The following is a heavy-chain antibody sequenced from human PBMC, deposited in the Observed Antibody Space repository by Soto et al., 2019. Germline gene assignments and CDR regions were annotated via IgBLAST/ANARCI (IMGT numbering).Heavy chain of an antibody. V-gene: IGHV6-1*01. CDR2: TYYRSKWYN. Sequence: SQTLSLTCAISGDSFSSNSAAWNWIRQSPSRGREWLGRTYYRSKWYNDYAVSVKSRITINPDTSKNQFSLQLNSVTPEDTAVYYCARDVPGYSSSWYGFDYWGQGTLVTVSS. CDR3: ARDVPGYSSSWYGFDY. D-gene: IGHD6-13*01. J-gene: IGHJ4*02. CDR1: GDSFSSNSAA.